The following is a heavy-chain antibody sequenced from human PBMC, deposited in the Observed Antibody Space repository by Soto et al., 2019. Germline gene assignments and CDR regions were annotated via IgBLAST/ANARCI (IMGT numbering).Heavy chain of an antibody. D-gene: IGHD3-22*01. CDR1: GFTFSSYG. J-gene: IGHJ4*02. CDR3: AKSNRFYYYDLTGY. Sequence: GGSLRLSCAASGFTFSSYGMHWVRQAPGKGLEWVEVISYDGSNKYYADSVKGRFTISRDNSKNTLYLQMNSLRAEDTAVYYCAKSNRFYYYDLTGYWGQGTLVTVSS. V-gene: IGHV3-30*18. CDR2: ISYDGSNK.